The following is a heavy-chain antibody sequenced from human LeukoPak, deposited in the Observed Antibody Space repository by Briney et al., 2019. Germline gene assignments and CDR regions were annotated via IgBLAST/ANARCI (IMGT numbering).Heavy chain of an antibody. CDR2: INPNSGGT. CDR1: GHIFTGYY. CDR3: TRVPSSGWYGVYFDY. D-gene: IGHD6-19*01. J-gene: IGHJ4*02. V-gene: IGHV1-2*04. Sequence: ASVKVSCKASGHIFTGYYMHWVRQAPGQGLEWMGWINPNSGGTNYAQKFQGWVTMTRDTSTSTAYMELSRLRSDDAAVYYCTRVPSSGWYGVYFDYWGQGTLVTVSS.